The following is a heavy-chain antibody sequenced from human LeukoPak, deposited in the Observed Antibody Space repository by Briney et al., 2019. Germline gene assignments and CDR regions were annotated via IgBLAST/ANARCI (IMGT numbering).Heavy chain of an antibody. Sequence: GASVKVSCKASGYTFTDYYMHWVRQAPGQGLEWMGWINPNSGGTNYAQKFQGRVTMTRDTSISTAYMELSRLRSDDTAVYYCARDFPRFRWFDPWGQGTLVTVSS. CDR3: ARDFPRFRWFDP. CDR2: INPNSGGT. CDR1: GYTFTDYY. J-gene: IGHJ5*02. D-gene: IGHD3-3*01. V-gene: IGHV1-2*02.